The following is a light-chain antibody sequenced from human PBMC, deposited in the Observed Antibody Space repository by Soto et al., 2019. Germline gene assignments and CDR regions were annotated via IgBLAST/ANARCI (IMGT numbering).Light chain of an antibody. V-gene: IGLV4-69*01. CDR1: SGHSTYA. CDR2: LDSDGSH. Sequence: QPVLTQSPSASASLGASVKLTCTLSSGHSTYAIAWHQQQPEKGPRYLMKLDSDGSHNKGDGIPDRFSGSSSGAERHLTISSLQSEDEADYYFQTWGTAIHDVVFGGGTKLTVL. J-gene: IGLJ2*01. CDR3: QTWGTAIHDVV.